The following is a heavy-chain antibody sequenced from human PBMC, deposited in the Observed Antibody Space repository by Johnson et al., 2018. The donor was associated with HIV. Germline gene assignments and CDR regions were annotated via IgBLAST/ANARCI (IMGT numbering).Heavy chain of an antibody. Sequence: QVQLVESGGGLVQPGGSLRLSCAASGFTFSSYAMSWVRQAPGKGLEWVAVISYDGSNKYYADSVKGRFTISRDNSKNTLYLQMNSLRADDTAVYYCAREGIWYCSGGSCYGAFDIWGQGTMVTVS. CDR2: ISYDGSNK. V-gene: IGHV3-30*14. CDR3: AREGIWYCSGGSCYGAFDI. CDR1: GFTFSSYA. D-gene: IGHD2-15*01. J-gene: IGHJ3*02.